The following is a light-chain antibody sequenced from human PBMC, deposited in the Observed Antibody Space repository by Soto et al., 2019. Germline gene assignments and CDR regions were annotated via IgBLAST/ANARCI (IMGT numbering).Light chain of an antibody. J-gene: IGKJ2*01. CDR3: QQYGSSPYT. CDR1: QSVSSSY. CDR2: GAS. Sequence: EIVLSQSPGTLSLSPGERATLSCRASQSVSSSYLAWYQQKPGQAPRLLIYGASSRATGIPDRFSGSGSGTDFTITISRLETEDFAVYYCQQYGSSPYTFGQGTKLEIK. V-gene: IGKV3-20*01.